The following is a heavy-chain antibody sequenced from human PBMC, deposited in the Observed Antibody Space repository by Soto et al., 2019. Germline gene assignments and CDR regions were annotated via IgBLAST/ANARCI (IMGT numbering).Heavy chain of an antibody. Sequence: QVQLVQSGAEVKKPGASVKVSCKASGYTFTSYDINWVRQATGQGLEWMGWMNPNSGNTGYAQKFQGRVTMTRNTSISTAYMELSSLRSEDTAAYYCESLKTGDGAFDIWGQGTMVTVSS. CDR2: MNPNSGNT. J-gene: IGHJ3*02. V-gene: IGHV1-8*01. D-gene: IGHD7-27*01. CDR3: ESLKTGDGAFDI. CDR1: GYTFTSYD.